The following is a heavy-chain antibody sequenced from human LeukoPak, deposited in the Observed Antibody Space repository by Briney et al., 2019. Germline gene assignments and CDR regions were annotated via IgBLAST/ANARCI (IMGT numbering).Heavy chain of an antibody. V-gene: IGHV3-30-3*01. D-gene: IGHD3-3*01. CDR2: LSSDGVDK. CDR1: GFTFSSYV. J-gene: IGHJ4*02. Sequence: GGSLRLSCAASGFTFSSYVMHWVRQTRGKGLEWVAILSSDGVDKRYADSVQGRFTVSRDNFKNTLYLQMNSLRAEDTAIYYYARDPGTIFDVLNYHFDNWGQGTLVTVSS. CDR3: ARDPGTIFDVLNYHFDN.